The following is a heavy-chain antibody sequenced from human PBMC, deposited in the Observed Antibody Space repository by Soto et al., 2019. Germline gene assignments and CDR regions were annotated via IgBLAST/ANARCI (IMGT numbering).Heavy chain of an antibody. CDR3: ARGRGSSSWYEISHYFDT. CDR2: ISAYNGHT. V-gene: IGHV1-18*01. CDR1: GYSFTTYG. D-gene: IGHD6-13*01. Sequence: VQLVQSPAEVKKSGASVKVFCQTSGYSFTTYGTSWVRQAPGQGLEWIGWISAYNGHTIYAHDFQDRVTLTTDTSTNTAYMELRSLRYDDTAIYYCARGRGSSSWYEISHYFDTWGQGTLVTVSS. J-gene: IGHJ4*02.